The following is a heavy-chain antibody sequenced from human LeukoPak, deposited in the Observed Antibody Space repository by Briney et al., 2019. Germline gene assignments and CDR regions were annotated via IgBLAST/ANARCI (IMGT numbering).Heavy chain of an antibody. J-gene: IGHJ6*03. V-gene: IGHV3-7*01. Sequence: PGGSLRLSCAASGFTFSSYWMSWVRQAPGKGLEWVANIKQDGSEKYYVDSVKGRFTISRDNAKNSLYLQMNSLRAEDTAVYYCARDYGDYVDYYYYMDVWGKGTTVTVSS. CDR2: IKQDGSEK. CDR1: GFTFSSYW. CDR3: ARDYGDYVDYYYYMDV. D-gene: IGHD4-17*01.